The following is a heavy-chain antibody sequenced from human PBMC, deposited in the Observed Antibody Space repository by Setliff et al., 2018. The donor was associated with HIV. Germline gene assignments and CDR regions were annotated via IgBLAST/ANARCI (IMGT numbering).Heavy chain of an antibody. CDR3: ARAYSSRWDFDY. Sequence: ASVKVSCKASGYTFTSYYMHWVRQAPGQGLEWMGIINPGGGSTSYAQKSQGRVTMTSDTSTSTVYMELSSPKSEDTAVYYCARAYSSRWDFDYWGQGTLVTVSS. CDR1: GYTFTSYY. D-gene: IGHD6-13*01. V-gene: IGHV1-46*01. J-gene: IGHJ4*02. CDR2: INPGGGST.